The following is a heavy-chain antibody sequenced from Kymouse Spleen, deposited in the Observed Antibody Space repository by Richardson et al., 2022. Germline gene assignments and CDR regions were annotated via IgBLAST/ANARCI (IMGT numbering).Heavy chain of an antibody. CDR2: IWYDGSNK. V-gene: IGHV3-33*01. CDR3: ARDKWEWYYFDY. Sequence: QVQLVESGGGVVQPGRSLRLSCAASGFTFSSYGMHWVRQAPGKGLEWVAVIWYDGSNKYYADSVKGRFTISRDNSKNTLYLQMNSLRAEDTAVYYCARDKWEWYYFDYWGQGTLVTVSS. CDR1: GFTFSSYG. D-gene: IGHD1-26*01,IGHD3-3*01. J-gene: IGHJ4*02.